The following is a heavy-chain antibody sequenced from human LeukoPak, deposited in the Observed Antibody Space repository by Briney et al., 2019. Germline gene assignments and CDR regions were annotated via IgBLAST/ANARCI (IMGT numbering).Heavy chain of an antibody. V-gene: IGHV3-23*01. Sequence: GGSLRLSCAASGXTFSSYVMSWVRQAPGKGLESVSVISGSGGGTYYADSVKGRFTISRDNSKNTLNLQMNSLRAEDTAVYYCAKASQSTVVITTTPYDDWGQGTLVTVSS. CDR2: ISGSGGGT. CDR3: AKASQSTVVITTTPYDD. D-gene: IGHD3-22*01. J-gene: IGHJ4*02. CDR1: GXTFSSYV.